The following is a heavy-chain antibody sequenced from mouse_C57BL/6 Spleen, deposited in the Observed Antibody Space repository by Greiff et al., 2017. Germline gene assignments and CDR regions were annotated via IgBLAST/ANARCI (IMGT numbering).Heavy chain of an antibody. V-gene: IGHV1-50*01. D-gene: IGHD1-1*01. CDR3: ARRATVVARYFDV. J-gene: IGHJ1*03. CDR1: GYTFTSYW. CDR2: IDPSDSYT. Sequence: QVQLQQPGAELVKPGASVKLSCKASGYTFTSYWMQWVKQRPGQGLEWIGEIDPSDSYTNYNQKFKGKATFTVDTSSSTAYMQLSSLTSEDSAVYYCARRATVVARYFDVWGTGTTVTVSS.